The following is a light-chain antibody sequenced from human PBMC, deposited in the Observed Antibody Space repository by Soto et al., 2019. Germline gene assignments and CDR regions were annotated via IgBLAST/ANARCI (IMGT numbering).Light chain of an antibody. CDR1: SSDVGGYNY. CDR2: DVT. J-gene: IGLJ2*01. CDR3: SSYTSSSTLVV. V-gene: IGLV2-14*01. Sequence: QSALTQPASVSGSPGQSITISCTGTSSDVGGYNYVSWYQQHPGKVPKLMIYDVTNRPSGVSNRFPGSKSGNTASLTISGLQAEDEADYYCSSYTSSSTLVVFGGGTKLTVL.